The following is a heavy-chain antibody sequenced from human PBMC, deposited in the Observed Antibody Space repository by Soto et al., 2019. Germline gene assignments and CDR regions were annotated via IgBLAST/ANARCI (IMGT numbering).Heavy chain of an antibody. V-gene: IGHV1-69*06. CDR3: ATSLAARRKPYNWLDA. J-gene: IGHJ5*02. Sequence: QVQVFQSGAEVKKPGSSVRVSCKVSGGTLNSQSITWVRQAPGQGLEWMGGIIPMFGTSTDAQKFRGRVTISADTSTSTVYMELRSLSSQDTAVYYCATSLAARRKPYNWLDAWGQGTLVTVSS. CDR2: IIPMFGTS. D-gene: IGHD6-6*01. CDR1: GGTLNSQS.